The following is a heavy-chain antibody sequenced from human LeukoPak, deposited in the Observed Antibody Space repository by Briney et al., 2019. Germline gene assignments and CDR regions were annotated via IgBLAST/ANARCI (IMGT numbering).Heavy chain of an antibody. Sequence: GGSLRLSCAASGFTVSSNYMSWVRQAPGKGLEWVSGIYSGGTTYYADSVKGRFTISRDNSKNTLYLQMNSLRAEDTAVYYCATTVVTWFYYGMDVWGQGTTVTVSS. CDR3: ATTVVTWFYYGMDV. V-gene: IGHV3-66*01. CDR2: IYSGGTT. J-gene: IGHJ6*02. CDR1: GFTVSSNY. D-gene: IGHD4-23*01.